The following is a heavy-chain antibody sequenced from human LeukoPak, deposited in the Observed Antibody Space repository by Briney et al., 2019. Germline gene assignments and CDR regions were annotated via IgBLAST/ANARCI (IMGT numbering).Heavy chain of an antibody. Sequence: GGSLRLSCAASGFTFNNYAMTWVRQAPGKGLEWVSGISGSGGRTFYADSVKGRFTISRDNSKTTLYLQMNSLRAEDTAVYYCAKDSWRDQLPFSFDHWGQGTLVTVSS. CDR3: AKDSWRDQLPFSFDH. J-gene: IGHJ4*02. CDR1: GFTFNNYA. V-gene: IGHV3-23*01. D-gene: IGHD1-1*01. CDR2: ISGSGGRT.